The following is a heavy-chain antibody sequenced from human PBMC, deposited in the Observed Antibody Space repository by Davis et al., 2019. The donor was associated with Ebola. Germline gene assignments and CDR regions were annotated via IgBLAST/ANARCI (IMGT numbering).Heavy chain of an antibody. CDR2: IRSKANSYAT. J-gene: IGHJ4*02. V-gene: IGHV3-73*01. Sequence: GESLKISCAASGFTFSGSAMHWVRQASEKGLEWVGRIRSKANSYATAYAASVKGRFTISRDDSKNTAYLQMNSLKTEDTAVYYCTTTTVTTDYWGQGTLVTVSS. CDR1: GFTFSGSA. D-gene: IGHD4-17*01. CDR3: TTTTVTTDY.